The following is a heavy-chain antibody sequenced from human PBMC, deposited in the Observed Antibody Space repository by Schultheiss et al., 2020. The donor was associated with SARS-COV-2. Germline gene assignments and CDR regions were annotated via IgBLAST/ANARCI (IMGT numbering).Heavy chain of an antibody. CDR1: GFSFSTYW. CDR2: IKGDSSEI. V-gene: IGHV3-7*01. J-gene: IGHJ6*02. CDR3: ARGVYCSGATCYPTRYGMDV. D-gene: IGHD2-2*01. Sequence: GGSLRLSCVASGFSFSTYWMTWVRQAPGKGLASVDNIKGDSSEIFHVDSVRGRFTISRDNAQNSLYLQMHSLRAEDTGVYYCARGVYCSGATCYPTRYGMDVWGQGTTVTVSS.